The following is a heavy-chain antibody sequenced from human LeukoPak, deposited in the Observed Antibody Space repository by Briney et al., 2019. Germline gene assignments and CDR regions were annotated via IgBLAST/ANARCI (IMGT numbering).Heavy chain of an antibody. D-gene: IGHD3-10*01. CDR1: GGSISSGGYY. Sequence: SQTLSLTCTVSGGSISSGGYYWSWIRQHPGKGLEWIGYIYYSGSTYYNPSPKSRVTISVDTSKNQFSLKLSSVTAADTAVYYCAIISIGDAFDIWGQGTMVTVSS. J-gene: IGHJ3*02. V-gene: IGHV4-31*03. CDR2: IYYSGST. CDR3: AIISIGDAFDI.